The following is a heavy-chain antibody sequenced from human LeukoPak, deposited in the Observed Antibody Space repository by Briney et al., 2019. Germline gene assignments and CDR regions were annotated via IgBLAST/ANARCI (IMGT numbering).Heavy chain of an antibody. D-gene: IGHD3-22*01. V-gene: IGHV3-7*01. CDR3: ARVLGDSSGYKVRYFDY. Sequence: GGSLRLSCAASGFTFTTYWMGWVRQAPGKGLEWVANIKQDGSEKYYVDSVKGRFTISRDNAKNSLYLQMNSLRAEDTAVYYCARVLGDSSGYKVRYFDYWGQGTLVTVSS. J-gene: IGHJ4*02. CDR2: IKQDGSEK. CDR1: GFTFTTYW.